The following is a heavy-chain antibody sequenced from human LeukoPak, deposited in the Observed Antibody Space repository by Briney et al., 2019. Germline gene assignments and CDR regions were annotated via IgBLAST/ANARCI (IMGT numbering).Heavy chain of an antibody. CDR1: GFTFSSYG. D-gene: IGHD6-19*01. V-gene: IGHV3-48*03. CDR2: ISSSGSTL. Sequence: GGSLRLSCPASGFTFSSYGMNWVRQAPGKGLEWVSYISSSGSTLYYADSVKGRFTISRDNAKNSLYLQMDSLRAEDTAVYYCARDPNRSSGWYSWGQGTLVTVSS. CDR3: ARDPNRSSGWYS. J-gene: IGHJ4*02.